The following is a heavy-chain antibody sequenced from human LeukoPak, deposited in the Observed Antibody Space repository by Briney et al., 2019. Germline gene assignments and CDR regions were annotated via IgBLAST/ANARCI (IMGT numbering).Heavy chain of an antibody. CDR2: MYYSGST. CDR3: ARLPMAVTPHVDY. CDR1: GGSITSYY. D-gene: IGHD2-21*02. Sequence: SETLSLTCTVSGGSITSYYRSWIRQSPGKGLEWIGFMYYSGSTNYNPSLKSRVTISLGMSKNQFSLKLSSVTAADTAVYYCARLPMAVTPHVDYWGQGTLVTVSS. V-gene: IGHV4-59*01. J-gene: IGHJ4*02.